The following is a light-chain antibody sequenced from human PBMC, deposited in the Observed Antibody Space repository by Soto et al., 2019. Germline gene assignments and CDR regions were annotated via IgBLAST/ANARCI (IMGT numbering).Light chain of an antibody. Sequence: QSVMTQPPSVSGTPGQGVTISCSGGSSNIATKYVYWYQLLPGTAPNLVIFSNTIRPPRVPDRFSGFKSGASASLVISGLRSEDEADYFCASWDNSLCGLVFGAGTKVTVL. CDR2: SNT. V-gene: IGLV1-47*02. CDR3: ASWDNSLCGLV. CDR1: SSNIATKY. J-gene: IGLJ3*02.